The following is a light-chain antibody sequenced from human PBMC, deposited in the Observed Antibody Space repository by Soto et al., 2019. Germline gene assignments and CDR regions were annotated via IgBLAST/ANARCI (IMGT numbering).Light chain of an antibody. Sequence: QSALTQPASVSGSPGQSITISCTGTSTDVGYYNYVSWYQHHPGKAPKLIIYEVSNRPSGVSYRFSGSKSGNTASLTISGLQAEDEADYYCSSYTTSSTQVFGGGTKLTV. CDR3: SSYTTSSTQV. V-gene: IGLV2-14*01. CDR1: STDVGYYNY. J-gene: IGLJ3*02. CDR2: EVS.